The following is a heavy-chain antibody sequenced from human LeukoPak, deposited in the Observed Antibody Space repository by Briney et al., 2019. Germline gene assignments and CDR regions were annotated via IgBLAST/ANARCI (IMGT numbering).Heavy chain of an antibody. CDR3: ARAGNGAYYYYYMDV. Sequence: SQTLSLTCTVSGGSISSGGYYWSWIRQPPGKGLEWIGYIYYSGSTNYNPSLKSRVTISVDTSKNQFSLKLSSVTAADTAVYYCARAGNGAYYYYYMDVWGKGTTVTVSS. CDR1: GGSISSGGYY. J-gene: IGHJ6*03. CDR2: IYYSGST. D-gene: IGHD3-10*01. V-gene: IGHV4-61*08.